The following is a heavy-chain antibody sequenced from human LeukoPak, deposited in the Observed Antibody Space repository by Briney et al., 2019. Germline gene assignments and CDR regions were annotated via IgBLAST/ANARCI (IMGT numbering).Heavy chain of an antibody. V-gene: IGHV3-23*01. D-gene: IGHD2-2*01. Sequence: GGSLKLSCAASGFTFSSYALSWVRQAPGKGLEWVSTISGSGGSTYYADSVKGQPTISRDNSKNTLYLQVNSLRAEDTAVYYCAKVSGYCSTTSCSFDYWGQGTLVTVS. CDR3: AKVSGYCSTTSCSFDY. CDR1: GFTFSSYA. CDR2: ISGSGGST. J-gene: IGHJ4*02.